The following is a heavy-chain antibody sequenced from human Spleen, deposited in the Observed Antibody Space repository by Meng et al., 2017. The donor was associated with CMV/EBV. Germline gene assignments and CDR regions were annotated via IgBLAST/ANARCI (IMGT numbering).Heavy chain of an antibody. Sequence: SETLSLTCTVSGGPLRGYFWAWIRQAPGKGLEWIGEISQKGTTNYSPSLKSRVSMSIHTSEKQFSLRLTSVTAADTATYYCARQGRVYFDYWGQGALVTVSS. V-gene: IGHV4-34*01. J-gene: IGHJ4*02. D-gene: IGHD2-15*01. CDR1: GGPLRGYF. CDR2: ISQKGTT. CDR3: ARQGRVYFDY.